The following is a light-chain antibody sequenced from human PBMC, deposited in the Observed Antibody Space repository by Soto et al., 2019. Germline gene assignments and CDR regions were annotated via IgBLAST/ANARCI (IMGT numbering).Light chain of an antibody. Sequence: DFQMTKSPSTLSASVGDRVTITCRASQSINKWLAWYQQKPGKDPKLLIYDASSLESGGPSRFSGSGSGREDFLINISSQHDDFVAYYYQQHSCYSEAFGQGTKVDIK. V-gene: IGKV1-5*01. J-gene: IGKJ1*01. CDR1: QSINKW. CDR2: DAS. CDR3: QQHSCYSEA.